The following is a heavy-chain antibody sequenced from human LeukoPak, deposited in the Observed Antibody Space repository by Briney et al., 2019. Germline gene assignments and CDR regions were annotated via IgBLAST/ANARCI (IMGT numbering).Heavy chain of an antibody. CDR2: IYYSGIT. D-gene: IGHD3-9*01. V-gene: IGHV4-39*07. CDR1: GASISSSDRY. CDR3: ARDRQEAYYDILTGYPFFDY. Sequence: SETLSLTCTVSGASISSSDRYWGWIRQPPGKGLEWIGSIYYSGITYHNPSLKSRVTISVDTSKNQFSLKLSSVTAADTAVYYCARDRQEAYYDILTGYPFFDYWGQGTLVTVSS. J-gene: IGHJ4*02.